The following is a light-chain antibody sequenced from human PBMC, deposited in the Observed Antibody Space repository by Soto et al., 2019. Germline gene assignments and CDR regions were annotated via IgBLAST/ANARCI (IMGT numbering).Light chain of an antibody. J-gene: IGLJ1*01. Sequence: QSVLIQPASVSGSPGQSITISCTGTSSDVGGYNYVSWYQQHPGKAPKLMIYEVSNRPSGVSNRFSGSKSGNTASLTISGLQAEDEADYYCSSYTSSSTLEVFGTGTKVT. CDR3: SSYTSSSTLEV. V-gene: IGLV2-14*01. CDR1: SSDVGGYNY. CDR2: EVS.